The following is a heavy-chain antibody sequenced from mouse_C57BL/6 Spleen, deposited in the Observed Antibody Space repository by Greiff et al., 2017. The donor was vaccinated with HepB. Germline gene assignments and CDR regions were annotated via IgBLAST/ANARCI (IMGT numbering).Heavy chain of an antibody. CDR3: ARGGYYGSSHNYFDY. Sequence: QVQLQHSGAELVRPGTSVKVSCKASGYAFTNYLIEWVKQRPGQGLEWIGVINPGSGGTNYNEKFKGKATLTADKSSSTAYMQLSSLTSEDSAVYFCARGGYYGSSHNYFDYWGQGTTLTVSS. CDR2: INPGSGGT. V-gene: IGHV1-54*01. J-gene: IGHJ2*01. CDR1: GYAFTNYL. D-gene: IGHD1-1*01.